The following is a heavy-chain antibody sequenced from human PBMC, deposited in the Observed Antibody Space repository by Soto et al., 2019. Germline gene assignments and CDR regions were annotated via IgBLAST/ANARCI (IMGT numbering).Heavy chain of an antibody. J-gene: IGHJ4*02. CDR3: ARDTPALGYCSGGSCFPDDY. Sequence: QVQLVESGGGVVQPGRSLRLSCAASGFTFSSYGMHWVRQAPGKGLEWVAVIWYDGSNKYYADSVKGRFTISRDNSKNTLYLQMNSLRAEDTAVYYCARDTPALGYCSGGSCFPDDYWGQGTLVTVSS. CDR1: GFTFSSYG. V-gene: IGHV3-33*01. D-gene: IGHD2-15*01. CDR2: IWYDGSNK.